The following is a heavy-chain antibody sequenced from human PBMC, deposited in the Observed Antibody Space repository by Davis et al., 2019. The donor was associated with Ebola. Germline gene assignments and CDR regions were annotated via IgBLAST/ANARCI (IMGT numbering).Heavy chain of an antibody. D-gene: IGHD2-8*02. Sequence: GESLKISCAASGFTFSSYAMHWVRQAPGKGLEWVAVISYDGSNKYYADSVKGRFTISRDNSKNTLYLQMNSLRAEDTAVYYCAKVALVVYAPEYWGQGTLVTVSS. V-gene: IGHV3-30-3*01. J-gene: IGHJ4*02. CDR2: ISYDGSNK. CDR3: AKVALVVYAPEY. CDR1: GFTFSSYA.